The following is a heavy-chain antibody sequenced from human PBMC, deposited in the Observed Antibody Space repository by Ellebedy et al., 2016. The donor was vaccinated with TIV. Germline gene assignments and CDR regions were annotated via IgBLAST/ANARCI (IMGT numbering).Heavy chain of an antibody. CDR1: GGSFSSFA. D-gene: IGHD3-10*01. CDR2: IIPIFRTT. Sequence: SVKVSXXASGGSFSSFAITWVRQVPGQGLDWMGGIIPIFRTTNYAQNFQGRVTITADDSTSTVYLELNSLTSEDTAVYYCARGRSYFPYNWFDPGAREPWSPSPQ. V-gene: IGHV1-69*13. CDR3: ARGRSYFPYNWFDP. J-gene: IGHJ5*02.